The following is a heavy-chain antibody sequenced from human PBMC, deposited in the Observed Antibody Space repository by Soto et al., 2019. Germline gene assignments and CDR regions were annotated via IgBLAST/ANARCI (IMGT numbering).Heavy chain of an antibody. CDR3: VRGGSNYYGY. CDR1: ECTLSNYE. J-gene: IGHJ4*02. Sequence: EPRRRSDGGSECTLSNYEMSWVRQAPGKGLEWVANIKYDGSEKYYVDSVKGRFTISRDNTKNTLYLQMNSLRAEDTAVYYCVRGGSNYYGYWGQGTLVTVSS. D-gene: IGHD3-10*01. CDR2: IKYDGSEK. V-gene: IGHV3-7*01.